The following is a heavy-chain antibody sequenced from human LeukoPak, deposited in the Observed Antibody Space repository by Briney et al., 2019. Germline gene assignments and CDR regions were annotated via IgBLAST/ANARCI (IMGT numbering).Heavy chain of an antibody. D-gene: IGHD4-11*01. J-gene: IGHJ4*02. CDR2: IKQDGSEK. Sequence: GGSLRLSCAASGFTCSSYWMSWVRQAPEKGLEWVANIKQDGSEKYYVDSVKGRFTISRDNAKNSLYLQTNSLRAEDTAVYYCARVTTLDYWGQGTLVAVSS. CDR3: ARVTTLDY. CDR1: GFTCSSYW. V-gene: IGHV3-7*01.